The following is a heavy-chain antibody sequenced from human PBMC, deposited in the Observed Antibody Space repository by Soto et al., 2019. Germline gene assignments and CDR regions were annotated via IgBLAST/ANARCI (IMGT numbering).Heavy chain of an antibody. Sequence: SETLSLTCTVSGGSISSVGYYWSWIRQHPGKGLEWIGYIYYSGSTYYIPSLKSRVTISVDTSKNQSSLTLSSVTAADTSGYCRARAYVDTAMSFDNGGQGTLVTVFS. CDR2: IYYSGST. CDR3: ARAYVDTAMSFDN. D-gene: IGHD5-18*01. J-gene: IGHJ4*02. V-gene: IGHV4-31*03. CDR1: GGSISSVGYY.